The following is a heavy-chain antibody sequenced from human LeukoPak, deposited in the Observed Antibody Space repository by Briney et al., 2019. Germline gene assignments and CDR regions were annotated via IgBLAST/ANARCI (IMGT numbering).Heavy chain of an antibody. CDR2: ISGSGGST. CDR3: AKAPVAGKGYYYFDY. V-gene: IGHV3-23*01. Sequence: GGSLRLSCAASGFTFSSYGMHWVRQAPGKGLEWVSAISGSGGSTYYADSVKGRFTISRDNSKNTLYLQMNSLRAEDTAVYYCAKAPVAGKGYYYFDYWGQGTLVTVTS. D-gene: IGHD6-19*01. CDR1: GFTFSSYG. J-gene: IGHJ4*02.